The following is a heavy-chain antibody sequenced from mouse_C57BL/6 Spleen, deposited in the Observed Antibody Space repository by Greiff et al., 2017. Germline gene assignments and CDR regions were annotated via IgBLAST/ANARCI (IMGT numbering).Heavy chain of an antibody. V-gene: IGHV14-4*01. Sequence: VQLQQSGAELVRPGASVKLSCTASGFNIKDDYMHWVKQRPEQGLEWIGWIDPANGDTEYASKFQGKATITADTSSNTAYLQLSSLTSEDTAVYYCTTSTYAMDYWGQGTSVTVSS. CDR3: TTSTYAMDY. CDR1: GFNIKDDY. D-gene: IGHD5-1*01. J-gene: IGHJ4*01. CDR2: IDPANGDT.